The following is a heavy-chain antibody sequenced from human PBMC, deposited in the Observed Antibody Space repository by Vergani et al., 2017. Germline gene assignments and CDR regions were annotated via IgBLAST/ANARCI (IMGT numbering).Heavy chain of an antibody. V-gene: IGHV3-23*04. CDR2: ISGSGGFT. CDR1: GFTFTNFA. J-gene: IGHJ4*02. Sequence: EVQLVESGGGLVQPGRSLRLSCAASGFTFTNFAMTWVRQAPGEGLEWVSGISGSGGFTYYADSVKGRFTISRDNPKNTMFLQMNNLRAEDTAVYYCAKDNVPGYYDSSGYCDYWGQGTLVTVSS. CDR3: AKDNVPGYYDSSGYCDY. D-gene: IGHD3-22*01.